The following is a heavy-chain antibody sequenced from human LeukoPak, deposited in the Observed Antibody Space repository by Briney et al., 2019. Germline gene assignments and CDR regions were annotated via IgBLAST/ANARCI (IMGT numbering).Heavy chain of an antibody. CDR2: ISGNGATI. CDR1: GFTFSNYE. J-gene: IGHJ4*02. V-gene: IGHV3-48*03. Sequence: PGGSLRLSCSASGFTFSNYEMNWVHQAPGNGLKWVSYISGNGATIDYADSVKGRFAISRDNTKNSLYLQMNSVRAEDTAAYYCVREAESGIFYFDYWGQGTLVTVSS. CDR3: VREAESGIFYFDY. D-gene: IGHD2-15*01.